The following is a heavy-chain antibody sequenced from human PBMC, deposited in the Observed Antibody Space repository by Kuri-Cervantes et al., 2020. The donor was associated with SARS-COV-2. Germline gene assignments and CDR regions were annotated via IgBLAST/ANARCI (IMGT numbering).Heavy chain of an antibody. CDR1: GYTFTSYD. V-gene: IGHV1-8*02. J-gene: IGHJ4*02. D-gene: IGHD6-19*01. CDR3: ARDAPSSGWTAPGSY. CDR2: MNPNSGNT. Sequence: ASVKVSCKASGYTFTSYDINWVRQATGQGLEWMGWMNPNSGNTGYAQKFQGRVTMTRNTSISTAYMELSSLRSEDTAVYYCARDAPSSGWTAPGSYWGQGTLVTVSS.